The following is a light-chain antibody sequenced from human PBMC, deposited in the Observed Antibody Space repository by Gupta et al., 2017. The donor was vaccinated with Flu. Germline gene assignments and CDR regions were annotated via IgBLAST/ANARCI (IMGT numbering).Light chain of an antibody. CDR3: QQYNSS. CDR2: KAS. CDR1: QSISNW. V-gene: IGKV1-5*03. Sequence: DIQMTQSPSTLSASVGDRVTITCRASQSISNWLAWYQQKPGKAPNLLIYKASNLESGVPSRFSGSGSGTEFTLTISSLQPDDFATYYCQQYNSSFGGGTKVEIK. J-gene: IGKJ4*01.